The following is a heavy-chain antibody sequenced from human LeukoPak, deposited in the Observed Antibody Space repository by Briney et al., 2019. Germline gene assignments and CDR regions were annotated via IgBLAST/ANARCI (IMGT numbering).Heavy chain of an antibody. J-gene: IGHJ3*02. CDR3: ARNDSWAFDI. CDR1: AFTFSSYS. D-gene: IGHD2-15*01. Sequence: GRTLRLSCEPSAFTFSSYSMNWVCQAPGKELEWVSYISSGSGSSIYYADSVKGRFSISRDNAKNSLYLQMNSLRDEDTAVYHCARNDSWAFDIWGQGAMVTVSS. V-gene: IGHV3-48*02. CDR2: ISSGSGSSI.